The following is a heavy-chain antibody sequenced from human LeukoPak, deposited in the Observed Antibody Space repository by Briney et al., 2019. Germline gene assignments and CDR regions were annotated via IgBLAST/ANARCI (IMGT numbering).Heavy chain of an antibody. CDR3: ARDQGLIRRGYSYILDY. J-gene: IGHJ4*02. D-gene: IGHD5-18*01. V-gene: IGHV3-30*03. Sequence: GGSLRLSCAASGFTFSSYGMHWVRQAPGKGLEWVAVISYDGSNKYYADSVKGRFTISRDNSKNTLYLQMNSLRAEDTAVYYCARDQGLIRRGYSYILDYWGQGTLVTVSS. CDR1: GFTFSSYG. CDR2: ISYDGSNK.